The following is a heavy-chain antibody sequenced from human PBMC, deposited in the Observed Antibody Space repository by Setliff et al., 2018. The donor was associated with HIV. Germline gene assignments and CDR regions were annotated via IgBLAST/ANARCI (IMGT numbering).Heavy chain of an antibody. J-gene: IGHJ3*01. Sequence: PGGSLSLSCVASGFSFRSYAMTWVRQAPGKGLEWVSVITGSGGTIYQTDSVRGRFTVSSDNSKNTLYLQMNNLRVEDTAVYYCAKDPNGDYVGAFDSWGPGTMVT. V-gene: IGHV3-23*01. CDR1: GFSFRSYA. CDR2: ITGSGGTI. CDR3: AKDPNGDYVGAFDS. D-gene: IGHD4-17*01.